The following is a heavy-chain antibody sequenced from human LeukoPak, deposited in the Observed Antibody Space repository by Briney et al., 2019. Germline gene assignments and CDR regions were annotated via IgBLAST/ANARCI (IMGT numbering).Heavy chain of an antibody. J-gene: IGHJ4*02. CDR1: GFTFSSYN. V-gene: IGHV3-21*01. D-gene: IGHD6-13*01. CDR3: ARDPGTDGGSWYVLDN. CDR2: ISSSSTYI. Sequence: PGRSLRLSCAASGFTFSSYNMNWVRQAPGKGLEWVSSISSSSTYIYYAESMKGRFTISRDNAKNSLYLQMNSLRAEDTAVYYCARDPGTDGGSWYVLDNWGQGTLVTVSA.